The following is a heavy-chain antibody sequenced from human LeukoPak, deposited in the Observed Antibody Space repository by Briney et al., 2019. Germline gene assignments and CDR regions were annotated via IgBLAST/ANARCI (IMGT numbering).Heavy chain of an antibody. CDR2: SYYSGST. CDR3: ARVRLGVGDAFDI. V-gene: IGHV4-59*01. CDR1: GGSISSYY. J-gene: IGHJ3*02. D-gene: IGHD3-10*01. Sequence: PSETLSLTCTVSGGSISSYYWSWIRQPPGKGLEWIGYSYYSGSTSYSPSLKSRVTILVDMSKNQFSLKLSSVTPADTAVYFCARVRLGVGDAFDIWGQGTMVTVSS.